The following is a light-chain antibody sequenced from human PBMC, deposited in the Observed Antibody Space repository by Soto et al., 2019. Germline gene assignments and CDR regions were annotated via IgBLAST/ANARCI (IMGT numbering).Light chain of an antibody. J-gene: IGKJ2*01. V-gene: IGKV3-15*01. CDR3: QQGHNWPLT. CDR2: SAS. CDR1: QSISSE. Sequence: IVMTQSPAPLSVSPGERATLSCRASQSISSELAWYQQKPGQPPRLLIYSASTRATGVPARFTGSGSGSEFTLTISGLQSEDFAVYYCQQGHNWPLTFGQGTRLEI.